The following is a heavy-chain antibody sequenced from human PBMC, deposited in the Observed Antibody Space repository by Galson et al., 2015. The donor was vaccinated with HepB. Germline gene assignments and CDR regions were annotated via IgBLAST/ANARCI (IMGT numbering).Heavy chain of an antibody. CDR2: ISSSSSYT. V-gene: IGHV3-11*06. CDR3: ARESVGANNAFDI. J-gene: IGHJ3*02. Sequence: SLRLSCAASGFTFSDYYMSWIRQAPGKGLEWVSYISSSSSYTNYADSVKGRFTISRDNAKNSLYLQMNSLRAEDTAVYYCARESVGANNAFDIWGQGTMVTVS. CDR1: GFTFSDYY. D-gene: IGHD1-26*01.